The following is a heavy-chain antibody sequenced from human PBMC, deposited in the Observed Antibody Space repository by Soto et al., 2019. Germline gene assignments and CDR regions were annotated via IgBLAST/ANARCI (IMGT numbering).Heavy chain of an antibody. J-gene: IGHJ4*02. V-gene: IGHV3-21*01. CDR2: ISSSSSYI. D-gene: IGHD3-16*02. CDR1: GFTFSSYS. Sequence: GGSLRLSCAASGFTFSSYSMNWVRQAPGKGLEWVSSISSSSSYIYYADSVKGRFTISRDNAKNSLYLQMNSLRAEDTAVYYCARDLMITFGGVIEMGVGYFDYWGQGTLVTVSS. CDR3: ARDLMITFGGVIEMGVGYFDY.